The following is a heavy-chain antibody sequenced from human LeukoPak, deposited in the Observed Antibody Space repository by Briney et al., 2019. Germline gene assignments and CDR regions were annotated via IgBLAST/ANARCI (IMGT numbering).Heavy chain of an antibody. J-gene: IGHJ4*02. Sequence: PGGSLRLSCAASGFTFSDYNMFWVRQAPGKGLEWVSLISGSGGSTYYADSVKGRFTISRDNSKNTLYLQMNSLRAEDTAVYYCIISLRYCTSTSCYRWGQGTLVTVSS. V-gene: IGHV3-23*01. D-gene: IGHD2-2*01. CDR1: GFTFSDYN. CDR2: ISGSGGST. CDR3: IISLRYCTSTSCYR.